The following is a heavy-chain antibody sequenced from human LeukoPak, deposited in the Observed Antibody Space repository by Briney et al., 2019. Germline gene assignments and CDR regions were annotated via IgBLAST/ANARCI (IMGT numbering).Heavy chain of an antibody. CDR2: ISSNGGDT. Sequence: QPGGSLRLSCAASVFTFSSHSMAWVRQAPGKGPGWVSSISSNGGDTYYADSVRGRFTISRDNSENMLHLQMNSLSAEDTAVYYCTRGNPSIVGSRDPFDIWGQGTMVTVSS. CDR3: TRGNPSIVGSRDPFDI. V-gene: IGHV3-23*01. D-gene: IGHD1-26*01. CDR1: VFTFSSHS. J-gene: IGHJ3*02.